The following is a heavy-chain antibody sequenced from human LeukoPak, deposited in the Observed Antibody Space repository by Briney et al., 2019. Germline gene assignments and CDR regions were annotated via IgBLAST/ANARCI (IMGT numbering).Heavy chain of an antibody. CDR1: GGSISSSNW. D-gene: IGHD6-13*01. Sequence: SGTLSLTCAVSGGSISSSNWWSWVRQPPGKGLEWIGEIYHSGSTNYNPSLKSRVTISVDKSKNQFSLKLSSVTAADTAVYYCARKGYSSSWYLDYWGQGTLVTVSS. CDR2: IYHSGST. V-gene: IGHV4-4*02. CDR3: ARKGYSSSWYLDY. J-gene: IGHJ4*02.